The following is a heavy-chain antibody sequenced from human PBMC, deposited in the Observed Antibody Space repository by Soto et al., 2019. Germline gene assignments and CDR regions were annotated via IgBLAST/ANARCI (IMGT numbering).Heavy chain of an antibody. CDR2: IYYSGST. Sequence: SETLSLTCTVSGGSISSGGYYWSWIRQHPGKGLEWIGYIYYSGSTYYNPSLKSRVTISVDTSKNQFSLKLSSVTAADTAVYYCARVRYYDSSGLDHWGQGTLVTVPQ. D-gene: IGHD3-22*01. CDR3: ARVRYYDSSGLDH. J-gene: IGHJ5*02. CDR1: GGSISSGGYY. V-gene: IGHV4-31*03.